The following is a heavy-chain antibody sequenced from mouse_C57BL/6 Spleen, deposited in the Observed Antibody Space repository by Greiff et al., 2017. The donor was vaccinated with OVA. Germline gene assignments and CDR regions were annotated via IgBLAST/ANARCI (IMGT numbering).Heavy chain of an antibody. CDR1: GYTFTDYE. CDR2: IDPETGGT. J-gene: IGHJ2*01. V-gene: IGHV1-15*01. D-gene: IGHD1-1*01. Sequence: VQLQQSGAELVRPGASVTLSCKASGYTFTDYEMHWVKQTPVHGLEWIGAIDPETGGTAYNQKFKGKAILTADKSSSTAYMELRSLTSEDSAVYYCTRGLLRFDYWGQGTTLTVSS. CDR3: TRGLLRFDY.